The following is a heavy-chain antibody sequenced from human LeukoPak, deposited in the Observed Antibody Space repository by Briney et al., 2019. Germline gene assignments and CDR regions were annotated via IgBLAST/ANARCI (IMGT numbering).Heavy chain of an antibody. J-gene: IGHJ4*02. D-gene: IGHD3-10*01. CDR1: GFTFSDYW. V-gene: IGHV3-74*01. Sequence: PGGSLRLSCAASGFTFSDYWIHWVRQATGKGLVWVSRINTDGSITNYADSVKGRFSISRDNAKNTLYLQMSSLRAEDTAVYYCGRDRGPRTGFMVREAYDYWGQGTPVTVSS. CDR2: INTDGSIT. CDR3: GRDRGPRTGFMVREAYDY.